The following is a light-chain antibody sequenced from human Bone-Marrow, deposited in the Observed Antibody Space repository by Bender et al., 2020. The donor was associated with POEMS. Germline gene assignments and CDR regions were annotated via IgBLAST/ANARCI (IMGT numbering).Light chain of an antibody. CDR2: GVH. J-gene: IGLJ1*01. Sequence: QSALTQPASVSGSPGQSITISCSGSVSDIGDYDYVSWYQHLPGQAPKLLIFGVHNRPSGVSPRFSGSKSGNTASLTISGVQAGDGGDYYCSSYTVTSQRVCGTGTEVTVL. V-gene: IGLV2-14*03. CDR3: SSYTVTSQRV. CDR1: VSDIGDYDY.